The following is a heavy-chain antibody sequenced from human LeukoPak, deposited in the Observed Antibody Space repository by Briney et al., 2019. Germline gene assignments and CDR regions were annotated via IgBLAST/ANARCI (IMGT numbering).Heavy chain of an antibody. V-gene: IGHV3-33*01. Sequence: PGRSLRLSCAASGFTFSNYGMHWVRQAPGKGLEWVALIWYDGSNKYYADSVKGRFTISRDNSKNTLYLQMNSLRVEDTALYYCARRAFSGFDYFFDYWGLGTLLTVSS. J-gene: IGHJ4*02. CDR1: GFTFSNYG. CDR3: ARRAFSGFDYFFDY. CDR2: IWYDGSNK. D-gene: IGHD5-12*01.